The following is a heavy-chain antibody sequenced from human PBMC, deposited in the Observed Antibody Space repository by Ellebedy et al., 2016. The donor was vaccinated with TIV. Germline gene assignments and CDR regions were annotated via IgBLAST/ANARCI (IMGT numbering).Heavy chain of an antibody. CDR2: IYYSGST. CDR1: GGSISGYY. CDR3: ARISGAVQIDY. V-gene: IGHV4-59*01. J-gene: IGHJ4*02. Sequence: SETLSLTCTVSGGSISGYYWSWIRQPPGKGLEWIGYIYYSGSTTYSPSLESRVTISVDTSKNHFSLKLTSVTAADTAVYYCARISGAVQIDYWGQGTLVTVSS. D-gene: IGHD6-19*01.